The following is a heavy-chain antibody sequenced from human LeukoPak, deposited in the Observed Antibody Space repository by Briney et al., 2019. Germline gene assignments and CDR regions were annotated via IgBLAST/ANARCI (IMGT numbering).Heavy chain of an antibody. V-gene: IGHV4-39*07. D-gene: IGHD3-22*01. CDR1: GGSISSSSYY. Sequence: PSETLSLTCTVSGGSISSSSYYWGWIRQPPGKGLEWIGSIYYSGSTYYNPSLKSRVTISVDTSKNQFSLKLSSVTAADTAVYYCARVVPLRWNYYDSSGSTPRNWFDPWGQGTLVTVSS. J-gene: IGHJ5*02. CDR2: IYYSGST. CDR3: ARVVPLRWNYYDSSGSTPRNWFDP.